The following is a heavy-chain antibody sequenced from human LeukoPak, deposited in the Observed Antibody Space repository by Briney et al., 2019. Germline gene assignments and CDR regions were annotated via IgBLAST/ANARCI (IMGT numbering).Heavy chain of an antibody. J-gene: IGHJ4*02. CDR1: GFPFNSYA. V-gene: IGHV3-30-3*01. D-gene: IGHD3-22*01. CDR3: ARDGLSYDSSGYYFGLDY. CDR2: ISYDGSDK. Sequence: GGSLRLSCAASGFPFNSYAIHWVRQAPGKGLEWVAVISYDGSDKYYADSVKGRFTISRDNSKNTLYLQMNSLRAEDTAVYYCARDGLSYDSSGYYFGLDYWGQGTLVTVSS.